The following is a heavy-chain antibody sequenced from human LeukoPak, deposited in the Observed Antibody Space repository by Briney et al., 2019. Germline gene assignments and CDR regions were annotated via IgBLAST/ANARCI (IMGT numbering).Heavy chain of an antibody. Sequence: GGSLRLSCAASGFTFSSYSMNWVRQAPGKGLEWVSSISSSSSYIYYADSVKGRFTISRDNAKNSLNLQMNSLRVEDMAVYYCARDSPYYDSSGYYPSGAFDIWGQGTMVTVSS. CDR1: GFTFSSYS. J-gene: IGHJ3*02. CDR3: ARDSPYYDSSGYYPSGAFDI. V-gene: IGHV3-21*01. CDR2: ISSSSSYI. D-gene: IGHD3-22*01.